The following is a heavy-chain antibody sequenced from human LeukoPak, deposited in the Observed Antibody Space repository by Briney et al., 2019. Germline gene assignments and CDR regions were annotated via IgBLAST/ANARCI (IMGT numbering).Heavy chain of an antibody. CDR1: GGSFSGYY. J-gene: IGHJ4*02. CDR2: INHSGST. V-gene: IGHV4-34*01. CDR3: ARVCGPYRPLDY. Sequence: SSETLSLTCAVYGGSFSGYYWSWIRHPPGKGLEWIGEINHSGSTNYNPSLKSRLTISLDTSKNQFSLKLSSVTAADTAVYCCARVCGPYRPLDYSGQGTLVTVAS.